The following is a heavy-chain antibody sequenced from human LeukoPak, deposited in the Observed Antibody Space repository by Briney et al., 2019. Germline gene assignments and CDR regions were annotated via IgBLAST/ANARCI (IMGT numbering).Heavy chain of an antibody. CDR3: ARDHSSSWYYFFDY. Sequence: GASVKVSCKASGYTFTGYYMHWVRQAPGQGLEWMGWINPNSGGTNYAQKFQGRVTMTRDTSISTVYMELSRLRSDDTAVYYCARDHSSSWYYFFDYWGQGTLVTVSS. V-gene: IGHV1-2*02. J-gene: IGHJ4*02. CDR1: GYTFTGYY. D-gene: IGHD6-13*01. CDR2: INPNSGGT.